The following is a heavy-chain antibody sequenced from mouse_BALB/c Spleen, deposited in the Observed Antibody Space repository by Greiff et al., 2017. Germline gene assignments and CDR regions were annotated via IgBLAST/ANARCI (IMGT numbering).Heavy chain of an antibody. CDR1: GYTFTDYV. J-gene: IGHJ3*01. D-gene: IGHD2-4*01. Sequence: VQLQQSGPELVKPGASVKMSCKASGYTFTDYVISWVKQRTGQGLEWIGEIYPGSGSTYYNEKFKGKATLTADKSSNTAYMQLSSLTSEDSAVYFCARLITTWFAYWGQGTLVTVSA. V-gene: IGHV1-77*01. CDR2: IYPGSGST. CDR3: ARLITTWFAY.